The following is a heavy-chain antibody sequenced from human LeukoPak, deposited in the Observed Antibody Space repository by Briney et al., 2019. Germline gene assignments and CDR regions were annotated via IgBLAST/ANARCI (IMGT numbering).Heavy chain of an antibody. CDR2: INHSGST. V-gene: IGHV4-34*01. CDR1: GGSLSGYY. Sequence: PSETLSLTCAVYGGSLSGYYWSWIRQPPGKGLEWIGEINHSGSTNYNPSLKSRVTISVDTSKNQFSLKLSSVTAADTAVYYCARVTGTTPRYGMDVWGNGTTVTVSS. CDR3: ARVTGTTPRYGMDV. J-gene: IGHJ6*04. D-gene: IGHD1-1*01.